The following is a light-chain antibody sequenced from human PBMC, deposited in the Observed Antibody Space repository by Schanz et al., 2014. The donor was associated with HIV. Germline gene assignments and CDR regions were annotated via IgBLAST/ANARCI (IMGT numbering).Light chain of an antibody. J-gene: IGLJ2*01. Sequence: QSALTQPASVSGSPGQSITISCTGTNSDVGNYDLVSWYQQHPGKAPKLMIYEVSKRPSGVSNRFSGSKSGNTASLTISGLQAEDEADYYCSSYTSSSTLVVFGGGTKLTVL. CDR1: NSDVGNYDL. CDR3: SSYTSSSTLVV. CDR2: EVS. V-gene: IGLV2-14*02.